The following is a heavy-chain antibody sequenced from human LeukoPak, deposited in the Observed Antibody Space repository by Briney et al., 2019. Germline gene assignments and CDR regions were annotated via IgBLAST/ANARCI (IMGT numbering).Heavy chain of an antibody. V-gene: IGHV3-23*01. CDR3: AKEKDYELDY. D-gene: IGHD4-17*01. CDR1: GFTFNTND. CDR2: ISGSGGST. Sequence: GGSLRLSCAASGFTFNTNDMSWVRQAPGKGLEWVSAISGSGGSTYYAESMKGRFTISRDNSKNTLYLQMNSLRAEDTAVYYCAKEKDYELDYWGQGTLVTVSS. J-gene: IGHJ4*02.